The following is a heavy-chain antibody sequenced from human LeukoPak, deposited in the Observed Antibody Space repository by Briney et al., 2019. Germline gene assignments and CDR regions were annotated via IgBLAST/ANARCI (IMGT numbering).Heavy chain of an antibody. D-gene: IGHD3-10*01. CDR1: GFTCRNYV. J-gene: IGHJ4*02. CDR2: TSSDLNVK. Sequence: GGSLRLSCAASGFTCRNYVIHWVRQAPGKGLEWVAVTSSDLNVKLYADSVKGRFTISRDNSRSTLYLQMNSLRPEDTAIYYCAREGYYGSGSPPSLYFDYWGQGTLVTVSS. CDR3: AREGYYGSGSPPSLYFDY. V-gene: IGHV3-30-3*01.